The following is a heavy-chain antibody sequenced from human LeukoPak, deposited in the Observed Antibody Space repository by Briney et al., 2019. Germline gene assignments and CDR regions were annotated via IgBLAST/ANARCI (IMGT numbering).Heavy chain of an antibody. D-gene: IGHD3-3*01. V-gene: IGHV3-30*02. Sequence: GGSLRLSCAASGFTFSSYGMHWVRQAPGKGLEWVAFIRYDGSKKYFADSVKGRFTISRDNSKNTLYLQMNSLRAEDTAVYYCAKDYDFWSGYKDYWGQGTLVTVSS. CDR1: GFTFSSYG. J-gene: IGHJ4*02. CDR2: IRYDGSKK. CDR3: AKDYDFWSGYKDY.